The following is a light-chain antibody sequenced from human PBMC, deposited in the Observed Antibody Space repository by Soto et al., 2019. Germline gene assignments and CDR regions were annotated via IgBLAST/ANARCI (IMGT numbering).Light chain of an antibody. CDR2: DVS. J-gene: IGLJ1*01. CDR3: SSYTPSKTRQRV. Sequence: QSVLTQPASVSGSPGQSITISCTGTSSDVGGYNYVSWYQHHPGRAPKLMIFDVSNRPSGVSNRFSGSKSGNTASLTISGLQPEDEADYYSSSYTPSKTRQRVFGSGSKVTVL. V-gene: IGLV2-14*03. CDR1: SSDVGGYNY.